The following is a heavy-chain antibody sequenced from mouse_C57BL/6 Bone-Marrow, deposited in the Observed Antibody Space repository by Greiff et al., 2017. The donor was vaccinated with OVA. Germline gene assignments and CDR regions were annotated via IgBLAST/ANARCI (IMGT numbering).Heavy chain of an antibody. CDR1: GYSFTGYY. CDR3: ARFAY. CDR2: INPRTGGT. V-gene: IGHV1-42*01. Sequence: EVKLQESGPELVKPGASVKISCKASGYSFTGYYMNWVKQSPEKSLEWIGEINPRTGGTTYNQKFKDKATLTVDKSSSTAYMQLKILTSEDSAVYYCARFAYWGQGTLVTVSA. J-gene: IGHJ3*01.